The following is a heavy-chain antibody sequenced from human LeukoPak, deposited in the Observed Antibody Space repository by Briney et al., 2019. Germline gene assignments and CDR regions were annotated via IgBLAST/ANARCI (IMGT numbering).Heavy chain of an antibody. CDR2: ISSSSSYI. D-gene: IGHD3-3*01. Sequence: GGSLRLSCAASGFTFSSYSMNWVRQAPGEGLEWVSSISSSSSYIYYADSVKGRFTISRDNAKNSLYLQMNSLRAEDTAVYYCARVYYDFWSGTWVYFDYWGQGTLVTVSS. V-gene: IGHV3-21*01. CDR3: ARVYYDFWSGTWVYFDY. CDR1: GFTFSSYS. J-gene: IGHJ4*02.